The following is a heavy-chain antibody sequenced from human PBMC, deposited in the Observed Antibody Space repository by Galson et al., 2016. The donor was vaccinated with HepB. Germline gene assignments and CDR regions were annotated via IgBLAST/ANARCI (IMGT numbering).Heavy chain of an antibody. CDR2: VSYDGTKR. CDR3: ARYHYDSRRYYYNGMDV. CDR1: GFTFTIYA. J-gene: IGHJ6*02. V-gene: IGHV3-30*04. Sequence: SLRLSCAASGFTFTIYAIHWVRQAPGKGLEWVADVSYDGTKRNYADSVKGRLTISRDNSRNTVYLQMNSLRAADTAVYYFARYHYDSRRYYYNGMDVWGQGTTVAVS. D-gene: IGHD3-22*01.